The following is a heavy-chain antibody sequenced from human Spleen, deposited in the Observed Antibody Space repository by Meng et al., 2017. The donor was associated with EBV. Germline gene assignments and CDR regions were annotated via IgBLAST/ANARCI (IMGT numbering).Heavy chain of an antibody. Sequence: VLLKGSWSGLVKPSGSLSLHCVVSGGSITSTNWGSWVRQPPGKGLEWIGETHHGGNTNYNTSLQSRVTISVDKSKSQFSLQLTSVTAADTALYYCASHLVTPGTRGFDHWGPGILVTVSS. D-gene: IGHD6-13*01. CDR1: GGSITSTNW. J-gene: IGHJ4*02. V-gene: IGHV4-4*02. CDR3: ASHLVTPGTRGFDH. CDR2: THHGGNT.